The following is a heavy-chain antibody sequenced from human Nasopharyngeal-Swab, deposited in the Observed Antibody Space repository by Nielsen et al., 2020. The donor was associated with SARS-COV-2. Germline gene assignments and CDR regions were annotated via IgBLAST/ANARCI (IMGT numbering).Heavy chain of an antibody. V-gene: IGHV3-11*01. J-gene: IGHJ4*02. CDR2: ISSSGSTI. Sequence: GESLKISCAASGFTFSDYYMSWIRQAPGKGLEWVSYISSSGSTIYYADSVKGRFTISRDNAKNSLYLQMNSLRAEDTAVYYCARDGKVGSSYDYWGQGTLATVSS. CDR3: ARDGKVGSSYDY. CDR1: GFTFSDYY. D-gene: IGHD6-13*01.